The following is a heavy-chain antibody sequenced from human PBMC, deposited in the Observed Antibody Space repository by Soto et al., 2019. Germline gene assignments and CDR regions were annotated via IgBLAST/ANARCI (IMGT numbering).Heavy chain of an antibody. V-gene: IGHV3-23*01. Sequence: EVQLLESGGGLVQPGGSLRLSCAASGFTFSIYAMSWVRQAPGKGLEWVSLIIGNGGSTDYADSVKGRLTISRDNSKNTLYLQMNSLRAEDTAIYYCAKDLRPDSRDDLDYWGQGTLVTVSS. CDR3: AKDLRPDSRDDLDY. CDR2: IIGNGGST. J-gene: IGHJ4*02. D-gene: IGHD3-22*01. CDR1: GFTFSIYA.